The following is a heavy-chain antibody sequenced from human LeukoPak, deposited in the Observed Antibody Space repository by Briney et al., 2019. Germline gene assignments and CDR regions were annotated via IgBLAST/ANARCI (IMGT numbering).Heavy chain of an antibody. Sequence: SQTLSLTCTVSGASIRYGDFYCNWVRQRPGKGPEWIGYIYYTGTTYYNPSLKSRVTISVDTSRNHFSLDLTSVTAADTALYYCATTPVGTAGGLDVWGQGTRVTVYS. J-gene: IGHJ1*01. CDR2: IYYTGTT. V-gene: IGHV4-30-4*08. CDR3: ATTPVGTAGGLDV. D-gene: IGHD2-15*01. CDR1: GASIRYGDFY.